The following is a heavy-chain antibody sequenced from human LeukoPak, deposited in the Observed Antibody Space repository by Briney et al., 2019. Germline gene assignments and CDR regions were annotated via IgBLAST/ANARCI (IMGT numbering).Heavy chain of an antibody. Sequence: GASVKVSCKASGYTFTGYYMHWVRQAPGQGLEWMGGIIPIFGTANYAQKFQGRVTITTDESTSTAYMELSSLRSEDTAVYYCARGFSTDFWSGYYRNWFDPWGQGTLVTVSS. CDR2: IIPIFGTA. CDR1: GYTFTGYY. V-gene: IGHV1-69*05. CDR3: ARGFSTDFWSGYYRNWFDP. D-gene: IGHD3-3*01. J-gene: IGHJ5*02.